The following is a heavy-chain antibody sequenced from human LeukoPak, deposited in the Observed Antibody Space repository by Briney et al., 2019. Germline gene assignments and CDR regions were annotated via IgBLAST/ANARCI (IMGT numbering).Heavy chain of an antibody. D-gene: IGHD6-6*01. CDR1: GYTFPSYF. CDR3: ARTAARRVDY. Sequence: ASVKVSCKASGYTFPSYFMHWVRQAPGQGLEWMGIINPTGGSTTYAQKFQGRVTMTRDTSTSTVYMALSSLRSDDTAVYYCARTAARRVDYWGQGTLVTVSS. CDR2: INPTGGST. V-gene: IGHV1-46*01. J-gene: IGHJ4*02.